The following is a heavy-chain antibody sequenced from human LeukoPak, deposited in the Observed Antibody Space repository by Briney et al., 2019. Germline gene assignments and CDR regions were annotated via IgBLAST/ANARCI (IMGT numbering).Heavy chain of an antibody. CDR1: GGSISSYY. Sequence: SETLSLTCTVSGGSISSYYWSWIRQPPGKGLEWIGYIYHSGSTNYNPSLKSRVTISVDTSKNQFSLKLSSVTAADTAVYYCARVFWSGYFRYYYYYMDVWGKGTTVTVSS. D-gene: IGHD3-3*01. J-gene: IGHJ6*03. CDR2: IYHSGST. CDR3: ARVFWSGYFRYYYYYMDV. V-gene: IGHV4-59*12.